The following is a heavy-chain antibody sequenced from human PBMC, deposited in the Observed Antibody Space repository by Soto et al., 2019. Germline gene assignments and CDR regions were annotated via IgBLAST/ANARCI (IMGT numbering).Heavy chain of an antibody. CDR3: AKGYVWGSYRPSMDV. CDR2: IYPGDSGT. Sequence: GESLKISCEGSGYSFTTYWIAWVRQMPGKGLEWMGIIYPGDSGTRYSPSFQGQVTISADKSISTAYLQWSSLRAEDTAVYYCAKGYVWGSYRPSMDVWGHGTTVTVSS. V-gene: IGHV5-51*01. CDR1: GYSFTTYW. J-gene: IGHJ6*02. D-gene: IGHD3-16*02.